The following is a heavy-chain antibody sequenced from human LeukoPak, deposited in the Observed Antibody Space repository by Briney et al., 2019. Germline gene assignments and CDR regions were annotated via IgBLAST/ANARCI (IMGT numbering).Heavy chain of an antibody. Sequence: SQTLSLTCAVSGGSISSGGYSWSWIRQPPGKGLEWIGYIYHSGSTYYNPSLKSRVTISVDRPKNQFSLKLSSVTAADTAVYYCARGGYSYGLDYWGQGTLVTVSS. CDR1: GGSISSGGYS. V-gene: IGHV4-30-2*01. D-gene: IGHD5-18*01. CDR2: IYHSGST. J-gene: IGHJ4*02. CDR3: ARGGYSYGLDY.